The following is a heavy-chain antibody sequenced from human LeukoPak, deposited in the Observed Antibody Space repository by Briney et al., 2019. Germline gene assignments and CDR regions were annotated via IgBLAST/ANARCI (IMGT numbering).Heavy chain of an antibody. CDR1: GYSISSGHY. V-gene: IGHV4-38-2*02. CDR3: ARDQRSLFDV. J-gene: IGHJ4*02. D-gene: IGHD1-26*01. Sequence: PSETLSLTCTVSGYSISSGHYWGWIRQPPGKGLEWIGSIYSGGNTFHNPSLKSRVTISLDTSKKQFSLKVTSVTAADTAVYYCARDQRSLFDVWGQGSLVIVSS. CDR2: IYSGGNT.